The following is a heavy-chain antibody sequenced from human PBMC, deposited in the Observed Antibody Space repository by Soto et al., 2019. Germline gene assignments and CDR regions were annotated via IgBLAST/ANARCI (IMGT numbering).Heavy chain of an antibody. CDR2: ISAYNGNT. Sequence: ASVKVSCKASGYTFTSYGISWVRQPPGQGLEWMGWISAYNGNTNYAQKLQGRVTMTTDTSTSTAYMELRSLRSDDTAVYYCARDSEYSSSYYYYYYGMDVWGQGTTVTV. CDR3: ARDSEYSSSYYYYYYGMDV. J-gene: IGHJ6*02. D-gene: IGHD6-6*01. CDR1: GYTFTSYG. V-gene: IGHV1-18*01.